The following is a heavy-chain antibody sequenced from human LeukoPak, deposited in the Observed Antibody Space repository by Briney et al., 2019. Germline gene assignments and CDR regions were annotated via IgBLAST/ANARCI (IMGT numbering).Heavy chain of an antibody. J-gene: IGHJ4*02. D-gene: IGHD3-22*01. Sequence: PGGSLRLSCAASGFTFGSYAMNWVRQAPGKGLEWVAVISDRGGTTYYADSVKGRFTISRDNSKNTLYLQMNSLRAEDTAVYYCAKGSTRYYDSVIDYWGQGTLVTVSS. CDR3: AKGSTRYYDSVIDY. CDR2: ISDRGGTT. V-gene: IGHV3-23*01. CDR1: GFTFGSYA.